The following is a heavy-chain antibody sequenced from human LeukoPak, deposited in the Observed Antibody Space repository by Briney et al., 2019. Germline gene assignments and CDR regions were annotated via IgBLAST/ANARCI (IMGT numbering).Heavy chain of an antibody. CDR1: GFTFSTYI. Sequence: GGSLRLSCAASGFTFSTYIMNWVRQTPGKGLEWVSYISSSGSTIYYADSVKGRFTISRDNAKNSLYLQMNSLRAEDTAVYYCAKDLNPAESTYYFDYWGQGTLVTVSS. V-gene: IGHV3-48*04. CDR3: AKDLNPAESTYYFDY. D-gene: IGHD1-14*01. J-gene: IGHJ4*02. CDR2: ISSSGSTI.